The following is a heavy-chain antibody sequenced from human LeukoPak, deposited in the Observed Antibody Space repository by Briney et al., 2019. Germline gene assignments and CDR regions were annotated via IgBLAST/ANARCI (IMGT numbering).Heavy chain of an antibody. CDR2: IKQDGSEK. V-gene: IGHV3-7*01. CDR3: ASLDFWSGYSMDV. D-gene: IGHD3-3*01. J-gene: IGHJ6*02. CDR1: GFTFSSYW. Sequence: GGSLRLSCGASGFTFSSYWMNWVRQAPGKGLEWVANIKQDGSEKYYVDSVKGRFTISRDNAKNSLYLQMSSLRAEDTAVYYCASLDFWSGYSMDVWGQGTTVTVSS.